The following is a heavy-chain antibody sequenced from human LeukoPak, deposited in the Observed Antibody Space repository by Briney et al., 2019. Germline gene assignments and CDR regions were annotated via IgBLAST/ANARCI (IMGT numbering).Heavy chain of an antibody. CDR1: GGSFSGYY. J-gene: IGHJ3*02. CDR2: IYYSGST. Sequence: PSETLSLTCAVYGGSFSGYYWSWIRQPPGKGLEWIGYIYYSGSTYYNPSLKSRVTISVDTSKNQFSLKLSSVTAADTAVYYCARWARIRGHHYDSSGVXAFDIWGXXTMVXVSS. D-gene: IGHD3-22*01. CDR3: ARWARIRGHHYDSSGVXAFDI. V-gene: IGHV4-30-4*08.